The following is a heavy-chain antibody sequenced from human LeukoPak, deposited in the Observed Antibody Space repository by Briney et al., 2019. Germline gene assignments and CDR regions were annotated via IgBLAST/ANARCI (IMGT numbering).Heavy chain of an antibody. D-gene: IGHD6-13*01. CDR2: ISGSGLST. Sequence: PGGSLRLSCAASGFTFITYVMTWVRQAPGQGMEWVSIISGSGLSTYYIDSVKGRFTISRDNSRNTLYLQMNSLRVEDTAVYYCAFTRQCKEAAATDYWGQGTLVTVSS. CDR3: AFTRQCKEAAATDY. J-gene: IGHJ4*02. V-gene: IGHV3-23*01. CDR1: GFTFITYV.